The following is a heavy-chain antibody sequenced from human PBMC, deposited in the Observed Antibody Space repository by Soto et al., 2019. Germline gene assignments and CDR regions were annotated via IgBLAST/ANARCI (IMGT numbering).Heavy chain of an antibody. D-gene: IGHD6-19*01. CDR1: GYTFTSYD. CDR2: MNPNSGNT. J-gene: IGHJ4*02. CDR3: AREDSSGWSKD. Sequence: QVQLVQSGAEVKKPGASVKVSFKASGYTFTSYDINWVRQATGQGLEGIGWMNPNSGNTGYAQKFQGRVTMTRNTSRSTAYREPSSLRSEDTAVYYCAREDSSGWSKDWGPGTLVTASS. V-gene: IGHV1-8*01.